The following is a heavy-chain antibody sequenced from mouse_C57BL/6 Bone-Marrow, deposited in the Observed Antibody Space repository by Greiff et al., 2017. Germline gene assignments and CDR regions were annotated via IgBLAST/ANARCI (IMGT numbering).Heavy chain of an antibody. CDR1: GYTFTSYW. V-gene: IGHV1-50*01. CDR3: AVSLAYYSNSWFAY. D-gene: IGHD2-5*01. CDR2: LDPSDSYT. Sequence: VQLQQSGAELVKPGASVKLSCKASGYTFTSYWMQWVKQRPGQGLEWIGELDPSDSYTNYNQKFKGKATLTVDTSSSTAYMQLSSLTSEDSAVYYCAVSLAYYSNSWFAYWGQGTLVTVSA. J-gene: IGHJ3*01.